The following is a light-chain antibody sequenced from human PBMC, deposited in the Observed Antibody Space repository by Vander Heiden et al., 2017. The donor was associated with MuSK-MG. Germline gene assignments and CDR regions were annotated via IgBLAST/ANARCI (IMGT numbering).Light chain of an antibody. CDR3: RQDVHYPRT. CDR2: SAS. Sequence: AIQMTRSPFFLYAFVGDRVIISCRTSQGIGDALGWYQQKPGQAPKLLIYSASTLQNEVPSRFSGSGSGTDFTLTINNLQPEDFATYYCRQDVHYPRTFGQGTKV. CDR1: QGIGDA. V-gene: IGKV1-6*01. J-gene: IGKJ1*01.